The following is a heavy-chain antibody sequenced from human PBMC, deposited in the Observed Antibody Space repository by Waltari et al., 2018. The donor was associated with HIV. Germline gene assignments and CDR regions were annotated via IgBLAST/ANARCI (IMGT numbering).Heavy chain of an antibody. CDR1: GGSFSGYY. Sequence: QVRLQQWAAGLLKPSETLSLSCAVYGGSFSGYYWSWIRQSTGKGLECIGEINHSGSINYNPSLKSRVIISVDRYKNQFSLKLTSVTAADTAVYYCARGSWGSGMDVWGLGTTVIVSS. V-gene: IGHV4-34*01. CDR3: ARGSWGSGMDV. D-gene: IGHD7-27*01. CDR2: INHSGSI. J-gene: IGHJ6*02.